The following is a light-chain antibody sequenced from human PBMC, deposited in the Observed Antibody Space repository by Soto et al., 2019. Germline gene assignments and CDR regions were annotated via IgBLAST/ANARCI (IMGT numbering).Light chain of an antibody. V-gene: IGKV1-27*01. CDR2: AAS. CDR3: QKYNSAPRT. J-gene: IGKJ1*01. Sequence: DIQMTQSPSSLSASVGDRVTITCRASQGISNYLAWYQQKPGKVPKLLIYAASNLQSEVPSRFSGSGSGTDFTLIISSLQPDDVATYYCQKYNSAPRTFGQGTKVEIK. CDR1: QGISNY.